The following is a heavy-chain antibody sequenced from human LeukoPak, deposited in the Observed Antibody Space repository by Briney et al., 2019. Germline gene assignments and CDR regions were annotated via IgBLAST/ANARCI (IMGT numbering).Heavy chain of an antibody. CDR3: ARGGGSSS. V-gene: IGHV3-7*01. J-gene: IGHJ5*02. D-gene: IGHD6-6*01. Sequence: GGSLRLTCAASGFTFSNFWMSWVRQAPGKGLEWVANIKPDGSTTNYVDSVKGRFTISRDNAKNSLDLQMNSLRAEDTAVYYCARGGGSSSWGQGTLVTVSS. CDR2: IKPDGSTT. CDR1: GFTFSNFW.